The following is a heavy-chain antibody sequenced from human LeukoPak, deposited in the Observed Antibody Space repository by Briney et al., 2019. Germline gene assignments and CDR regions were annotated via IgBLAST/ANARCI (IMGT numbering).Heavy chain of an antibody. D-gene: IGHD5-24*01. CDR1: GFTFSSYA. CDR3: AKSGYNRFDY. V-gene: IGHV3-23*01. J-gene: IGHJ4*02. CDR2: FSGSGGDT. Sequence: GGSLRLSCAASGFTFSSYAMSWVRQASGKGLEWVSAFSGSGGDTYYADSVKGRFTISRDNSKNTLYLQMNSLRAEDTAVYYCAKSGYNRFDYWGQGTLVTVSS.